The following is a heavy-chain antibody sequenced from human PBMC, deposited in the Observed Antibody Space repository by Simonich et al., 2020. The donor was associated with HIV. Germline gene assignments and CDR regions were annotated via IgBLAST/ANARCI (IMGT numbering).Heavy chain of an antibody. D-gene: IGHD3-22*01. CDR1: GYTLTELS. Sequence: QVQLVQSGAEVKKPGASVKVSCKVSGYTLTELSMHWVRQAPGKGVEWMGGVKPEDGETINAQKFQGRVTMTEDSSTDTAHMELSSLTSEDTAVYFCAAVKYYYDSSGFSYDGVDVWGQGTMVTVSS. V-gene: IGHV1-24*01. CDR2: VKPEDGET. J-gene: IGHJ3*01. CDR3: AAVKYYYDSSGFSYDGVDV.